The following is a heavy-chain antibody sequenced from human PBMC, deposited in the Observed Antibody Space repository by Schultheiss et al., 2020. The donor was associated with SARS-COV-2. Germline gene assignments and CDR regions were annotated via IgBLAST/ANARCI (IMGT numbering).Heavy chain of an antibody. CDR1: GGSISSYY. V-gene: IGHV4-4*07. Sequence: SETLSLTCTVSGGSISSYYWSWIRQPPGKGLEWIGRIYTSGSTNYNPSLKSRVTISVDTSKNQFSLKLTSVTAADTAVYYCARGPVVIASSSLYYFDYWGQGTLVTVSS. CDR2: IYTSGST. CDR3: ARGPVVIASSSLYYFDY. D-gene: IGHD2-21*01. J-gene: IGHJ4*02.